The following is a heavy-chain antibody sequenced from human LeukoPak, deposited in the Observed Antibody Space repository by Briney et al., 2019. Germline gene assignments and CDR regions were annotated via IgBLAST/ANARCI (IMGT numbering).Heavy chain of an antibody. V-gene: IGHV4-39*01. CDR2: IFYSGST. Sequence: SETLSLTCTVSGGSISTSSYYWGWIRQPPGKGLEWIGSIFYSGSTYYNPSLKSRVTISVDTSKNQFSLKLTSVTAADTAVYYCARIYDSSGYYTEYFHPWGQGTLVTVSS. D-gene: IGHD3-22*01. CDR3: ARIYDSSGYYTEYFHP. CDR1: GGSISTSSYY. J-gene: IGHJ1*01.